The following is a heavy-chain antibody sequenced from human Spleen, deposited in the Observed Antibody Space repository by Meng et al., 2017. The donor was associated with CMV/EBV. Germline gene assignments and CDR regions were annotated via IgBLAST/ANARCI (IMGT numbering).Heavy chain of an antibody. CDR3: TGYYYDSSAYYDSEGVH. D-gene: IGHD3-22*01. J-gene: IGHJ4*02. CDR2: IKSKTDSGTT. V-gene: IGHV3-15*01. CDR1: TLSNAW. Sequence: TLSNAWMSWVRQAPGKGLEWVGRIKSKTDSGTTDFPAPVKGRFSISRDDSKNTLYLQMNSLNTEDTAVYYCTGYYYDSSAYYDSEGVHWGQGTLVTVSS.